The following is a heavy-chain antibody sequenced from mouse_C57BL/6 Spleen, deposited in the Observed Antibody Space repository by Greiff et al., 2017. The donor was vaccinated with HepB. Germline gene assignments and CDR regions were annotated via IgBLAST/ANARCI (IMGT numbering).Heavy chain of an antibody. J-gene: IGHJ2*01. CDR1: GYTFTDYY. Sequence: VQLQQSGPELVKPGASVKISCKASGYTFTDYYMNWVKQSHGKSLEWIGDINPNNGGTSYNQKFKGKATLTVDKSSSTAYMELRSLTSEAAAVYYCARLRVPYFDYWGQGTTLTVSS. V-gene: IGHV1-26*01. D-gene: IGHD5-1*01. CDR3: ARLRVPYFDY. CDR2: INPNNGGT.